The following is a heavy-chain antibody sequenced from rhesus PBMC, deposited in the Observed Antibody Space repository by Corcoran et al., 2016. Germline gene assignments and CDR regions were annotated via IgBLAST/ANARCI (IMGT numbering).Heavy chain of an antibody. Sequence: EVQLGESGGSLAKPGGSLRLSCAASGFTFSDYYMDWVRQASGKGLEWVSRIRNGGSSTYNADSVKGRFTISRENAKNTLYLQMDSLRAEDTAVYYCAKGHYYGSGPDYWGQGVLVTVSS. D-gene: IGHD3-28*01. CDR1: GFTFSDYY. V-gene: IGHV3-59*01. CDR3: AKGHYYGSGPDY. CDR2: IRNGGSST. J-gene: IGHJ4*01.